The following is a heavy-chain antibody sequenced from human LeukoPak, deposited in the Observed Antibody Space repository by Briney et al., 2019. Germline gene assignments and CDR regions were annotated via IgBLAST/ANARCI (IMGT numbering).Heavy chain of an antibody. J-gene: IGHJ4*02. CDR1: GFTFSSYG. D-gene: IGHD5-18*01. CDR3: ARDSRGYSYGSDFDY. Sequence: PGGSLRLSCAASGFTFSSYGMHWVRQAPGKGLEWVAVISYDGSNKYYADSVKGRFTISRDNSKNTLYLQMNSLRAEDTAVYYCARDSRGYSYGSDFDYWGQGTLVTVSS. V-gene: IGHV3-30*03. CDR2: ISYDGSNK.